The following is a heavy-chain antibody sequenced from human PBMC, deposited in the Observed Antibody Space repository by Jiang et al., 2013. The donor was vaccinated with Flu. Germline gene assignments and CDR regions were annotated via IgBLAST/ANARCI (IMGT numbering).Heavy chain of an antibody. CDR1: GFSLNTSGVG. V-gene: IGHV2-5*01. D-gene: IGHD1-26*01. CDR3: ARLYDSRRGRSKFGDY. CDR2: LFGSDDK. J-gene: IGHJ4*02. Sequence: KPTQTLTLTCIFSGFSLNTSGVGVGWIRQPPEKDPGVACTHLFGSDDKRYSPSLETRLTITKDTSKNQVVLTMTNMDPVDTGTYYCARLYDSRRGRSKFGDYWGQGTLVTVSS.